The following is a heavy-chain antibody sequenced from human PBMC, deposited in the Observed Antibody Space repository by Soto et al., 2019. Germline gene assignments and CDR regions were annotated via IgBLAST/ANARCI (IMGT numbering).Heavy chain of an antibody. J-gene: IGHJ5*02. CDR3: ARVPPYYDILTGSLGAFDP. CDR2: IYYSGST. D-gene: IGHD3-9*01. Sequence: PSETLSLTCTVSGGSISSYYWSWIRQPPGKGLEWIGYIYYSGSTNYNPSLKSRVTISVDTSKNQFSLKLSSVTAADTAVYYCARVPPYYDILTGSLGAFDPWGQGTLVTVSS. V-gene: IGHV4-59*01. CDR1: GGSISSYY.